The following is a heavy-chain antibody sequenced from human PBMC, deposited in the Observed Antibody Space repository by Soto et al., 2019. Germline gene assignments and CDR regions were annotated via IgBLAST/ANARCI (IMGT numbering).Heavy chain of an antibody. CDR2: IYHSGST. CDR1: GGSISSGGYS. CDR3: ASSHGLRFLEWLSREPYYYYGMDV. D-gene: IGHD3-3*01. V-gene: IGHV4-30-2*05. Sequence: PSETLYLTCAVSGGSISSGGYSWSWIRQPPGKGLEWIGYIYHSGSTYYNPSLKSRVTISVDTSKNQFSLKLSSVTAADTAVYYCASSHGLRFLEWLSREPYYYYGMDVWGQGTTVTVSS. J-gene: IGHJ6*02.